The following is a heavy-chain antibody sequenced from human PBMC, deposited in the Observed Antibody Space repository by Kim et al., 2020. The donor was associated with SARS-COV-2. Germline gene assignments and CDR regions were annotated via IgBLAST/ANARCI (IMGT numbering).Heavy chain of an antibody. J-gene: IGHJ3*02. CDR3: ARQYEQQLGNDAFDI. Sequence: PSLKSRVTISVDTSKNQFSLKLSSVTAADTAVYYCARQYEQQLGNDAFDIWGQGTMVTVSS. D-gene: IGHD6-13*01. V-gene: IGHV4-39*01.